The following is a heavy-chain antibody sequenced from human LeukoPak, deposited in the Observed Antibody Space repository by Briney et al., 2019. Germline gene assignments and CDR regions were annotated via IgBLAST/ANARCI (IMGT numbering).Heavy chain of an antibody. J-gene: IGHJ4*02. Sequence: GGSLRLSCAASGFIFKNYAMDWVRQPPGKGLEWVSVISGSGTHTYYAASVKGRFTISRDNSNNTLYLQMNSLRAEDTAVYYCARDSGGSYFDYWGQGTLVTVSS. CDR3: ARDSGGSYFDY. CDR2: ISGSGTHT. V-gene: IGHV3-23*01. CDR1: GFIFKNYA. D-gene: IGHD3-16*01.